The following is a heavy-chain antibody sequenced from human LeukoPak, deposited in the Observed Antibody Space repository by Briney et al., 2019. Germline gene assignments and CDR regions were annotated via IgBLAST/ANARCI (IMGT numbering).Heavy chain of an antibody. D-gene: IGHD3-3*01. V-gene: IGHV3-30-3*01. CDR1: GFTFSSYA. J-gene: IGHJ5*02. CDR3: ARGPMGYDFGKWFDP. Sequence: PGRSLRLSCAASGFTFSSYAMHWVRQAPGKGLEWVAVISYDGSNKYYADSVKGRFTISRDNSKNTLYLQMNSLRAEDTAVYYCARGPMGYDFGKWFDPWGQGTLVTVSS. CDR2: ISYDGSNK.